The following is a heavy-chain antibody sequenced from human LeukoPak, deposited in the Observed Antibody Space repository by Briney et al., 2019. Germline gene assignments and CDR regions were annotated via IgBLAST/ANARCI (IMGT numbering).Heavy chain of an antibody. D-gene: IGHD4-17*01. V-gene: IGHV3-43*02. J-gene: IGHJ4*02. Sequence: GGSLRLSCAASGFTFDDYAMHWVRQAPGKGLEWVSLISGDGGSTYYADSVKGRFTISRDNSKNSLYLQMNSLRTEDTALYYCAKDFRFSGPTVTTLDYRGQGTLVTVSS. CDR1: GFTFDDYA. CDR3: AKDFRFSGPTVTTLDY. CDR2: ISGDGGST.